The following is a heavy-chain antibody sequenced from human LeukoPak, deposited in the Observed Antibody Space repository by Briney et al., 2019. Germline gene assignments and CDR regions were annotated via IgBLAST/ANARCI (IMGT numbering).Heavy chain of an antibody. CDR3: ARARPPVDAFDI. CDR1: GGSISSGGYY. CDR2: IYHSGST. Sequence: PSETLSLTCTVSGGSISSGGYYWSWIRQPPGKGLEWIGYIYHSGSTYYNPSLKSRVTISVDTSKNQFSLKLSSVTAADTAVYYCARARPPVDAFDIWGQGTMVTVSS. V-gene: IGHV4-30-2*01. J-gene: IGHJ3*02.